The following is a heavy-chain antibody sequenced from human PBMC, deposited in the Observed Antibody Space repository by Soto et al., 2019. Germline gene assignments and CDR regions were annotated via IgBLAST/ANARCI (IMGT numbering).Heavy chain of an antibody. CDR3: ARRGKITMVRGVIWYFDY. V-gene: IGHV4-30-2*03. J-gene: IGHJ4*02. CDR1: GGSISSGGYS. CDR2: IYYSGST. Sequence: PSETLSLTCAVSGGSISSGGYSWSWIRQPPGKGLEWIGSIYYSGSTYYNPSLKSRVTISVDTSKNQFSLKLSSVTAADTAVYYCARRGKITMVRGVIWYFDYWGQGTLVTVSS. D-gene: IGHD3-10*01.